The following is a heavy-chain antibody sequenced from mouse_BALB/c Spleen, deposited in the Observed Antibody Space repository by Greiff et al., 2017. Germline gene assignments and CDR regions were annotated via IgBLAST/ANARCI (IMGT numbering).Heavy chain of an antibody. CDR3: AREGNDYAFAY. CDR2: IYPGSGST. V-gene: IGHV1-81*01. CDR1: GYTFTDYV. J-gene: IGHJ3*01. Sequence: QVQLKQSGAELVRPGTSVKVSCKASGYTFTDYVISWVKQRTGQGLEWIGEIYPGSGSTYYNEKFKGKATLTADKSSNTAYMQLSSLTSEDSAVYFCAREGNDYAFAYWGQGTLVTVSA. D-gene: IGHD2-4*01.